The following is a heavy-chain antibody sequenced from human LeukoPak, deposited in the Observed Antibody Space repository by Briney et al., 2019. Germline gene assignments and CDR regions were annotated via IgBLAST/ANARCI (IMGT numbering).Heavy chain of an antibody. CDR3: TTDPGDFPDY. CDR1: GFTFSSYA. D-gene: IGHD4-17*01. Sequence: GGSLRLSCAASGFTFSSYAMHWVRQAPGKGLEWVAVISYDGSNKYYADSVKGRFTISRDNSKNTLYLQMNSLRAEDTAVYYCTTDPGDFPDYWGQGTLVTVSS. J-gene: IGHJ4*02. CDR2: ISYDGSNK. V-gene: IGHV3-30-3*01.